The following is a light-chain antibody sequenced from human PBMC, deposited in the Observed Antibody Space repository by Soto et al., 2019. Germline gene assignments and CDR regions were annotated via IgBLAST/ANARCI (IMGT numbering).Light chain of an antibody. CDR1: NSNIGAGYD. J-gene: IGLJ3*02. V-gene: IGLV1-40*01. Sequence: QSVLTQPPSVSAAPGQSITIACTGTNSNIGAGYDVHWYRQVPGAAPKALLSTNSLRPSGLPDRFSASRSGTSASLAISGLQSEDEADYYCATWDDSLSGRWVFGGGTKLTVL. CDR3: ATWDDSLSGRWV. CDR2: TNS.